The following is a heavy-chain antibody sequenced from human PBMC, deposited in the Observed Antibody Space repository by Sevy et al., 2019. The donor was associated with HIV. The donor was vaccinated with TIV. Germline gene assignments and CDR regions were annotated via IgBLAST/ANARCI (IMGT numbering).Heavy chain of an antibody. V-gene: IGHV3-23*01. CDR1: GFPFSSYA. Sequence: GGSLRLSCAASGFPFSSYAMSWVRQAPGKGLEWVSGISGRGTTRYYADSVKGRFTISRDNSKNTLYLQMNSLRAEDTAVYYCAKLVAYYDFWSGYSGGLERQFYFDYWGQGTLVTVSS. CDR3: AKLVAYYDFWSGYSGGLERQFYFDY. CDR2: ISGRGTTR. D-gene: IGHD3-3*01. J-gene: IGHJ4*02.